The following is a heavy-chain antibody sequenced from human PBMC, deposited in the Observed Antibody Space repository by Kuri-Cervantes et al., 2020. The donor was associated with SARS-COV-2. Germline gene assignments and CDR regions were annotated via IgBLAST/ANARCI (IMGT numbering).Heavy chain of an antibody. CDR3: ARARMAGPFDY. CDR2: IKQDGSEK. J-gene: IGHJ4*02. D-gene: IGHD5-24*01. CDR1: GFTFSSYW. Sequence: GESLKISRAASGFTFSSYWMSWVRQAPGKGLEWVANIKQDGSEKYYVGSVKGRFTISRDNAKNSLYLQMNSLRAEDTAVYYCARARMAGPFDYWGQGTLVTVSS. V-gene: IGHV3-7*01.